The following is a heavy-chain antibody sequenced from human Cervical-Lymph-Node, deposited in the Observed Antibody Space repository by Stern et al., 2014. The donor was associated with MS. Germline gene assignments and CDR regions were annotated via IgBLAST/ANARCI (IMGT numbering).Heavy chain of an antibody. CDR1: GFSLSTSGLG. CDR3: AHRTAGPFDY. CDR2: IYWDDQK. V-gene: IGHV2-5*02. J-gene: IGHJ4*02. Sequence: QVTLRESGPALVKPTQTLTLTCTFSGFSLSTSGLGVGWIRQPPGEALELRAYIYWDDQKRYSPSLKSRLTITKDTSKNQVVLTLTNVDPVDTATYYCAHRTAGPFDYWGQGTLVTVSS.